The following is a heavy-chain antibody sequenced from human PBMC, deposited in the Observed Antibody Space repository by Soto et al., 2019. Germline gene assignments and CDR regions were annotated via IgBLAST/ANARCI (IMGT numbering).Heavy chain of an antibody. D-gene: IGHD1-26*01. V-gene: IGHV1-69*01. CDR2: IIPMIGTA. Sequence: QVQLVQSASEVKKPGSSAKVSCKASGGTFSNYAFSWVRQAPGQGLEWMGGIIPMIGTANYAEKFQGRVTITADESTSTVYMELSRLRSEDTALYYCARVRSGTYSGVYYNGMDVWGQRTAVTVSS. CDR3: ARVRSGTYSGVYYNGMDV. CDR1: GGTFSNYA. J-gene: IGHJ6*02.